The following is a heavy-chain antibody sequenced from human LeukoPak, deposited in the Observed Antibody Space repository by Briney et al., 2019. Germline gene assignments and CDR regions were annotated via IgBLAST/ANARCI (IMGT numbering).Heavy chain of an antibody. CDR1: GFTFSSYG. D-gene: IGHD3-22*01. CDR2: IRYDGSNK. Sequence: GGSLRLSCAAFGFTFSSYGMHWVRQAPGKGLEWVAFIRYDGSNKYYADSVKGRFTISRDNSKNTLYLQMNSLRAEDTAVYYCAKDPYYYDSSGYAGGYWGQGTLVTVSS. CDR3: AKDPYYYDSSGYAGGY. V-gene: IGHV3-30*02. J-gene: IGHJ4*02.